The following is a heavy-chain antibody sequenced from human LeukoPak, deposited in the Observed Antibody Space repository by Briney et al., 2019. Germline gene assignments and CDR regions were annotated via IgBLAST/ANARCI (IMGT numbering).Heavy chain of an antibody. CDR1: GCTFSSYA. Sequence: ASVKVSCKASGCTFSSYAINWVRQAPGQGLEWMGVIIPIFGKANYAQKFQGRVTITADKSTSTDYMELSSLRSEDTAVYYCACSPRYLSHGMDVWGKGTTVTVSS. CDR2: IIPIFGKA. D-gene: IGHD3-9*01. V-gene: IGHV1-69*06. J-gene: IGHJ6*04. CDR3: ACSPRYLSHGMDV.